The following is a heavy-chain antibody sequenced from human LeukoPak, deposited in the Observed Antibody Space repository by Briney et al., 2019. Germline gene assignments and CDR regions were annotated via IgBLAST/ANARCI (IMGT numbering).Heavy chain of an antibody. Sequence: TPGGSLRLSCAASGFTFSSYSMNWVRQAPGKGLECVSSISSSSSYIYYADSVKGRFTISRDNAKNSLYLQMNSLRAEDTAVYYCARDRLRRIVGAIDYWGQGTLVTVSS. CDR3: ARDRLRRIVGAIDY. CDR2: ISSSSSYI. V-gene: IGHV3-21*01. J-gene: IGHJ4*02. CDR1: GFTFSSYS. D-gene: IGHD1-26*01.